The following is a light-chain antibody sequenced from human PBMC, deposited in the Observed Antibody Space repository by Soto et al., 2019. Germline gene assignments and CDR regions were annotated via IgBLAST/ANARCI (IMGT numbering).Light chain of an antibody. CDR1: TSNIGSNT. CDR3: ATWDDSLNGRV. J-gene: IGLJ2*01. V-gene: IGLV1-44*01. Sequence: QLVLTQPPSASGTPGQRVTISCSGSTSNIGSNTVNWYQQLPGTAPKLLIYSNNQRPSGVPDRLSGSKSGTSASLAIRGLQSEDEADYYYATWDDSLNGRVFGGGTKVTVL. CDR2: SNN.